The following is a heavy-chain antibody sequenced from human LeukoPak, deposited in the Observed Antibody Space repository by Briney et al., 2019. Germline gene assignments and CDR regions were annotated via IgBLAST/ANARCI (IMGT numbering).Heavy chain of an antibody. D-gene: IGHD1-1*01. CDR2: IESDGTST. J-gene: IGHJ6*02. Sequence: GGSLRLSCAASGFTFTTSWMHWFRQAPGKGLVWISRIESDGTSTTYADSVKGRFTITRDNSKNTVYLQMNSLRAEDTAVYYCARDSETETGWYYYGMDVWGQGTTVTVSS. CDR3: ARDSETETGWYYYGMDV. CDR1: GFTFTTSW. V-gene: IGHV3-74*01.